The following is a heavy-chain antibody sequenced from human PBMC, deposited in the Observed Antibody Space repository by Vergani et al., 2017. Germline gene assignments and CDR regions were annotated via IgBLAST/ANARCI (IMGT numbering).Heavy chain of an antibody. D-gene: IGHD6-13*01. V-gene: IGHV3-48*03. CDR2: ISSSGSTI. J-gene: IGHJ6*03. CDR3: ARSGHSSSWDDDYYYYYYMDV. Sequence: EVQLVESGGGLVQPGGSLRLSCAASGFTFSSYEMNWVRQAPGKGLEWVSYISSSGSTIYYADSVKGRFTISRDNAKNTLYLQMNSLRAEDTAVYYCARSGHSSSWDDDYYYYYYMDVWGKGP. CDR1: GFTFSSYE.